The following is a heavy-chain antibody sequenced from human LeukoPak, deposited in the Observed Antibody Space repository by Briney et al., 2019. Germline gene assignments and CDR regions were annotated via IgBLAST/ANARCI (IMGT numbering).Heavy chain of an antibody. CDR3: VRESGYCSGTHCWRPADH. CDR1: GFTFSSYW. D-gene: IGHD2-2*01. CDR2: INSAESSQ. J-gene: IGHJ4*02. V-gene: IGHV3-74*01. Sequence: GGSLRLSCAASGFTFSSYWMYWVRQAPGKGLEFVSRINSAESSQIYADSAKGRFTISRDSAKDKLYLQMNSLRAEDTAVYYCVRESGYCSGTHCWRPADHWGQGTLVTVSS.